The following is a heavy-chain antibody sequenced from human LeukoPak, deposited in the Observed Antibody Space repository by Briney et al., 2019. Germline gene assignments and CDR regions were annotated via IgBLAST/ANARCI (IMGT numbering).Heavy chain of an antibody. CDR2: ISGSGNYI. Sequence: GGSLRLSCAASGFTFNRYSMNWVRLAPGKGLEWVSSISGSGNYIYYADSVKGRFTISRDNANNSLYLQMNSLRAEDTALYYCARGDRLSTRRGGNFDLWGRGSLVTVSS. V-gene: IGHV3-21*01. D-gene: IGHD2-2*01. J-gene: IGHJ2*01. CDR1: GFTFNRYS. CDR3: ARGDRLSTRRGGNFDL.